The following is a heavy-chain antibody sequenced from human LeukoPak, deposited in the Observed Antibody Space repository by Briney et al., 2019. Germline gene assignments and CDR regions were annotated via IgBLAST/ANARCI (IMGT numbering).Heavy chain of an antibody. D-gene: IGHD3-22*01. CDR3: AKPTTKYYYDSSGYYLEDAFDI. J-gene: IGHJ3*02. CDR1: GFTFDDYT. V-gene: IGHV3-43*01. Sequence: GGSLRLSCAASGFTFDDYTMHWVRQAPGKGLEWVSLISWDGGSTYYADSVKGRFTISRDNSKNTLYLQMNSLRAEDTAVYYCAKPTTKYYYDSSGYYLEDAFDIWGQGTMVTVSS. CDR2: ISWDGGST.